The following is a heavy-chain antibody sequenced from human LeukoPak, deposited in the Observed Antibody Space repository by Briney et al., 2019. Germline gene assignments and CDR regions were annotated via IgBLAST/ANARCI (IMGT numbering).Heavy chain of an antibody. V-gene: IGHV4-59*01. D-gene: IGHD3-10*01. CDR1: AGSISLYNTYY. CDR2: IYYSGST. Sequence: SETLSLTCTVSAGSISLYNTYYWNWIRQSPGKGLEWIGYIYYSGSTSYNPSLKSRVTISLDTFRNQFSLKLTSVTAADTAIYYCAKSDYYGASDYWGQGTLVTVSS. J-gene: IGHJ4*02. CDR3: AKSDYYGASDY.